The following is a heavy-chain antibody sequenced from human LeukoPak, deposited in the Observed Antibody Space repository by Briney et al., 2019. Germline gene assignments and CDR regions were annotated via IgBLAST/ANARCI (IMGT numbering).Heavy chain of an antibody. D-gene: IGHD3-16*01. Sequence: GGSLRLSCAASGFTFSSYCMNWVRQAPGKGLELVSYISISSSGYIYYADSVKGRFTISRDNAKNSLYLQMNSLRAEDTAVYYCASSRYEGGTFDIWGQGTLVTVSS. CDR1: GFTFSSYC. CDR2: ISISSSGYI. CDR3: ASSRYEGGTFDI. J-gene: IGHJ3*02. V-gene: IGHV3-21*01.